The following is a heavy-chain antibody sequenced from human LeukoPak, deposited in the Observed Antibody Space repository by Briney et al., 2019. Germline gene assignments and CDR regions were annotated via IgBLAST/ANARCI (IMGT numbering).Heavy chain of an antibody. CDR2: IIPIFGTA. Sequence: ASVKVSCKASGGTFSSYAISWVRQAPGQGLEWMGGIIPIFGTANYAQKFQGRVTITTDESTSTAYMELSSLRSEDTAVYYCARDAEYSSSLTEWGQGTLVTVSS. J-gene: IGHJ4*02. CDR3: ARDAEYSSSLTE. V-gene: IGHV1-69*05. D-gene: IGHD6-13*01. CDR1: GGTFSSYA.